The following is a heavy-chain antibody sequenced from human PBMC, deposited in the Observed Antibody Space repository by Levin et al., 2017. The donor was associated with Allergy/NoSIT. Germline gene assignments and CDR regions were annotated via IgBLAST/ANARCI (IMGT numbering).Heavy chain of an antibody. CDR2: INPSGGST. J-gene: IGHJ6*02. Sequence: GESLKISCKASGYTFTSYYMHWVRQAPGQGLEWMGIINPSGGSTSYAQKFQGRVTMTRDTSTSTVYMELSSLRSEDTAVYYCARDSRLRYFDWSGYYYYGMDGWGQGTTVTVSS. V-gene: IGHV1-46*01. CDR1: GYTFTSYY. CDR3: ARDSRLRYFDWSGYYYYGMDG. D-gene: IGHD3-9*01.